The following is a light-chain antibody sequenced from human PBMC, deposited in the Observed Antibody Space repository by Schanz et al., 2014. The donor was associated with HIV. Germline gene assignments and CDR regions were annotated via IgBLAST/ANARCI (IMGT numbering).Light chain of an antibody. CDR2: WAS. Sequence: DIVMTQSPDSLAVSLGERATINCKSSQSLLYSTNNKNHLAWYQQKPGQPPRLLIYWASTRESGVPDRFSGSGSGTDFTLTISSLQAEDVAVYYCQQYYSPPPTFGQGTKLEIK. V-gene: IGKV4-1*01. CDR3: QQYYSPPPT. J-gene: IGKJ2*01. CDR1: QSLLYSTNNKNH.